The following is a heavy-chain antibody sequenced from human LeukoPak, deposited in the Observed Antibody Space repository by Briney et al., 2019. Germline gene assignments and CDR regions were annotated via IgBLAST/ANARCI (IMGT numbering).Heavy chain of an antibody. CDR2: INPNTGGI. V-gene: IGHV1-2*02. CDR3: ARDTSVDYYYDSSGYLDY. J-gene: IGHJ4*02. CDR1: GYTFTGYY. D-gene: IGHD3-22*01. Sequence: GASVKVSRKSSGYTFTGYYMHWVRQAPGQGLEWMGWINPNTGGINYAQKFQGRVTMTRDTSTSTVYMELSSLRSEDTAVYYCARDTSVDYYYDSSGYLDYWGQGTLVTVSS.